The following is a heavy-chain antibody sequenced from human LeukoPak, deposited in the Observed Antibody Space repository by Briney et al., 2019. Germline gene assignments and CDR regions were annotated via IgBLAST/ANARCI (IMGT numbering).Heavy chain of an antibody. CDR1: GFSFSNYL. CDR2: IRGNGGGT. V-gene: IGHV3-23*01. Sequence: PGGSLRLSCAASGFSFSNYLMSWVRQAPVKGLEWVSTIRGNGGGTYYADSVKGRFTISRDNSKNTLYLQMNSLRAEDTALYYCARQLCSGGSCSSFDYWGQGTLVTVSS. D-gene: IGHD2-15*01. CDR3: ARQLCSGGSCSSFDY. J-gene: IGHJ4*02.